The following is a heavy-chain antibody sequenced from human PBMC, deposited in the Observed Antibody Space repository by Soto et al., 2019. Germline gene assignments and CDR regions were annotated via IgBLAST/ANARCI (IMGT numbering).Heavy chain of an antibody. CDR1: GFTFSSYG. J-gene: IGHJ4*02. CDR3: ARDPGGSSSWYEPSGYFDY. V-gene: IGHV3-33*01. Sequence: QVQLVESGGGVVQPGRSLRLSCAASGFTFSSYGMHWVRQAPGKGLEWVAVIWYDGSNKYYADSVKGRFTISRDNSKNTLYLQMNSLRAEDTAVYYCARDPGGSSSWYEPSGYFDYWGQGNLVTVSS. CDR2: IWYDGSNK. D-gene: IGHD6-13*01.